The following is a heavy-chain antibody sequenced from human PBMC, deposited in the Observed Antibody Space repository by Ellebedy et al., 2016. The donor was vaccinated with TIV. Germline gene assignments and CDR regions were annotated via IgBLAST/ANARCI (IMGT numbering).Heavy chain of an antibody. CDR1: GGSISSGGYY. V-gene: IGHV4-31*03. CDR2: IYYSGST. Sequence: SETLSLXXTVSGGSISSGGYYWSWIRQHPGKGLEWIGYIYYSGSTYYNPSLKSRVTISVDTSKNQFSLKLSSVTAADTAVYYCARFERGPSRRWFDPWGQGTLVTVSS. D-gene: IGHD3-9*01. J-gene: IGHJ5*02. CDR3: ARFERGPSRRWFDP.